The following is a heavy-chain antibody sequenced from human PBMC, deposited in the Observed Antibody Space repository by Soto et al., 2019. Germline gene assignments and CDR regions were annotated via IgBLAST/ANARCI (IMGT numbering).Heavy chain of an antibody. D-gene: IGHD2-15*01. CDR2: ISAYNGDT. V-gene: IGHV1-18*01. CDR3: ARDSRVDYYYFGMDV. J-gene: IGHJ6*02. Sequence: ASVKVSCKASGYPFTNYGISWVRQAPGEGLEWMGWISAYNGDTNSAQKFQGRVTMTTDTSTSTAYMELRSLRSDDTAVYYCARDSRVDYYYFGMDVWGQGTTVTVSS. CDR1: GYPFTNYG.